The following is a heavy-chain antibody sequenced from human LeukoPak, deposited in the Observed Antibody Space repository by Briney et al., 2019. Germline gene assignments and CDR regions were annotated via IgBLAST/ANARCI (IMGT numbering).Heavy chain of an antibody. CDR1: GFTFDDYA. Sequence: HPGGSLRLSCAASGFTFDDYAMHWVRQAPGKGLEWVSGISWNSGSIGYADPVKGRFTISRDNAKNSLYLQMNSLRAEDTALYYCAKDDDSSGYYSMFDYWGQGTLVTVSS. CDR3: AKDDDSSGYYSMFDY. CDR2: ISWNSGSI. D-gene: IGHD3-22*01. J-gene: IGHJ4*02. V-gene: IGHV3-9*01.